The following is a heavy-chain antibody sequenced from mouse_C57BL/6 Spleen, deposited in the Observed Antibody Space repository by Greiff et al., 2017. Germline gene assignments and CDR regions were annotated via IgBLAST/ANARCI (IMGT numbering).Heavy chain of an antibody. V-gene: IGHV1-55*01. D-gene: IGHD2-5*01. Sequence: QVQLQQPGAELVKPGASVKMSCKASGYTFTSYWIPWVKQRPGQGLEWIGDIYPGSGSTNYTEKFKSKATLTVDTSSSTAYMQLSSLTSEDSAFXSCARSRSNYDYWGQGTTLTVSS. CDR2: IYPGSGST. CDR3: ARSRSNYDY. CDR1: GYTFTSYW. J-gene: IGHJ2*01.